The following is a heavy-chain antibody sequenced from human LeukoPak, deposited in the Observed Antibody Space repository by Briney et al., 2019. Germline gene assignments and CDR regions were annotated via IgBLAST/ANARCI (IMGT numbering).Heavy chain of an antibody. CDR3: ARLGDAFDI. CDR2: IRYDGSNE. Sequence: PGGSLRLSCAASGFSFSGYGMHWVRQAPGKGLEWVAFIRYDGSNEYYADSVKGRFTISRDKSKNTLSLQMNGLRVEDTAVYYCARLGDAFDIWGQGTMVTVSS. D-gene: IGHD3-9*01. J-gene: IGHJ3*02. V-gene: IGHV3-30*02. CDR1: GFSFSGYG.